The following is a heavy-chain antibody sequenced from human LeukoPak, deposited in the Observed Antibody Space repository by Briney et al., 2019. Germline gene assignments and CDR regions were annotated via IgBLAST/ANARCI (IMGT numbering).Heavy chain of an antibody. CDR1: GGSFSGYY. Sequence: SETLSLTCAVYGGSFSGYYWSWIRQPPGKGLEWIGEINHSGSTYYNPSLKSRVTISVDRSKNQFSLKLSSVTAADTAVYYCARSPDYGDSSYYFDYWGQGTLVTVSS. V-gene: IGHV4-34*01. CDR3: ARSPDYGDSSYYFDY. J-gene: IGHJ4*02. D-gene: IGHD4-17*01. CDR2: INHSGST.